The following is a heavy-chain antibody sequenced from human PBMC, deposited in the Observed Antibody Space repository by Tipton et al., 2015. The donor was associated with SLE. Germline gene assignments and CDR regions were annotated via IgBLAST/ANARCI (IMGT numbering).Heavy chain of an antibody. Sequence: TLSLTCTVSGGSISSGGYYWSWIRQHPGKGLEWIGYIYYSGSTYYNPSLKSRVTISVDTSKNQFSLKLSSVTAADTAVYYCARGGETPARFDYWGQGTLVTVSS. CDR2: IYYSGST. D-gene: IGHD3-10*01. J-gene: IGHJ4*02. CDR3: ARGGETPARFDY. V-gene: IGHV4-31*03. CDR1: GGSISSGGYY.